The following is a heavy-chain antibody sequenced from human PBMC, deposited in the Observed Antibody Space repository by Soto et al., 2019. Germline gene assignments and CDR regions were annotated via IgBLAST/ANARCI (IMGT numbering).Heavy chain of an antibody. J-gene: IGHJ4*02. CDR3: ARNGRGELLWFGELWY. CDR2: IIPIFGTA. D-gene: IGHD3-10*01. Sequence: SLKVSCKASGGPFSSYTISWVRQAPGQGLEWMGGIIPIFGTANYAQKFQGRVTITADESTSTAYMELSSLRSEDTAVYYCARNGRGELLWFGELWYWGQGTLVTVSS. V-gene: IGHV1-69*13. CDR1: GGPFSSYT.